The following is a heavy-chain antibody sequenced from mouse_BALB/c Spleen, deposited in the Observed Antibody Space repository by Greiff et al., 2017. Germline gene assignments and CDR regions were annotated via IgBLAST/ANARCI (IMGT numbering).Heavy chain of an antibody. J-gene: IGHJ2*01. CDR1: GYTFTSYW. CDR3: TRRAPTVYFDY. V-gene: IGHV1-69*02. D-gene: IGHD1-1*01. Sequence: QVQLKQPGAELVRPGASVKLSCKASGYTFTSYWINWVKQRPGQGLEWIGNIYPSDSYTNYNQKFKDKATLTVDKSSSTAYMQLSSPTSEDSAVYYCTRRAPTVYFDYWGQGTTLTVSS. CDR2: IYPSDSYT.